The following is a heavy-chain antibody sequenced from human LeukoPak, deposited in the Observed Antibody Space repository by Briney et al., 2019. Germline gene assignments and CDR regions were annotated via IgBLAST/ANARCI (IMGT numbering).Heavy chain of an antibody. J-gene: IGHJ3*02. CDR1: GGSISSGSYY. D-gene: IGHD3-3*01. CDR2: IYTSGST. Sequence: PSETLSLTCTVSGGSISSGSYYWSWIRQPAGKGLEWIGRIYTSGSTNYNPSLKSRVTISVDTSKNQFSLKLSSVTAADTAVYYCAREPRMADFWSGYYSDAFDIWGQGTMVTVSS. V-gene: IGHV4-61*02. CDR3: AREPRMADFWSGYYSDAFDI.